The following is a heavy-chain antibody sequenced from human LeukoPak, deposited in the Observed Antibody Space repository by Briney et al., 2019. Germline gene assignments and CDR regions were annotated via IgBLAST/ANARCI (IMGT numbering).Heavy chain of an antibody. V-gene: IGHV3-53*01. D-gene: IGHD4-17*01. CDR1: GFTFSSYA. CDR3: ARNYYGDYAGY. Sequence: GGSLRLSCAASGFTFSSYAMSWVRQAPGKGLEWVSVIYSGGSTYYADSVKGRFTISRDNSKNTLYLQMNSLRAEDTAVYYCARNYYGDYAGYWGQGTLVTVSS. CDR2: IYSGGST. J-gene: IGHJ4*02.